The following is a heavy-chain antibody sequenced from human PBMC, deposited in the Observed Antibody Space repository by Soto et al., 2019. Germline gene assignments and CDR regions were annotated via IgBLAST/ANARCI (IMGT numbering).Heavy chain of an antibody. Sequence: QVQLVQSGAEVKKPGSSEKVSCKASGGTFSSYTISWVRQAPGQGLEWMGRIIPILGIANYAQKFQGRVTITADKSTSTAYMELSSLRSEDTAVYYCARALGGYDQPPNYHYYYYMDVWGKGTTVTVSS. CDR2: IIPILGIA. CDR1: GGTFSSYT. J-gene: IGHJ6*03. CDR3: ARALGGYDQPPNYHYYYYMDV. D-gene: IGHD5-12*01. V-gene: IGHV1-69*02.